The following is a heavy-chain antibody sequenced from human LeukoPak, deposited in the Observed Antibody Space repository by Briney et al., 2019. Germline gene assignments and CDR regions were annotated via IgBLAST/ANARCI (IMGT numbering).Heavy chain of an antibody. J-gene: IGHJ4*02. CDR3: AKGLAANSNYYFDY. V-gene: IGHV3-33*06. D-gene: IGHD4-11*01. CDR1: GFTFSAYG. Sequence: GGSLRLSCAASGFTFSAYGMHWVRQAPGKGLEWVAVIWYDRSNKYYADSVKGRFTISRDNSKNTLYLQMNSLRAEDTAVYYCAKGLAANSNYYFDYWGQGTLVTVSS. CDR2: IWYDRSNK.